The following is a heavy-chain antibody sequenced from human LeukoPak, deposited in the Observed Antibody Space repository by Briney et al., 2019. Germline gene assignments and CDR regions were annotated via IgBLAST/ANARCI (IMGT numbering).Heavy chain of an antibody. CDR3: AKDEGIAAAGMGY. Sequence: PGGSLRLSCAASGFTFTTYSMNWVRQAPGKGPEWVSSISSTSSYVYYADSVRGRFTISRDNAKNSLYLQMNSLRAEDTAVYYCAKDEGIAAAGMGYWGQGTLVTVSS. D-gene: IGHD6-13*01. V-gene: IGHV3-21*01. CDR2: ISSTSSYV. CDR1: GFTFTTYS. J-gene: IGHJ4*02.